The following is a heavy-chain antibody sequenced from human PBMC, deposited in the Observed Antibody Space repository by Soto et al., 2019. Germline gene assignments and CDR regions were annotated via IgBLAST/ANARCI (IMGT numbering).Heavy chain of an antibody. CDR1: GFSLSTSGVG. D-gene: IGHD3-9*01. J-gene: IGHJ4*02. CDR3: ARLYYDILTGYYWYYFDY. V-gene: IGHV2-5*02. CDR2: IYWDDDK. Sequence: QITLKESGPTLVKPTQTLTLTCTFSGFSLSTSGVGVGWIRQPPGKALEWLALIYWDDDKRYSPSLKSRLTITKDXXKXQXXLTMTNMDPVDTATYYCARLYYDILTGYYWYYFDYWGQGTLVTVSS.